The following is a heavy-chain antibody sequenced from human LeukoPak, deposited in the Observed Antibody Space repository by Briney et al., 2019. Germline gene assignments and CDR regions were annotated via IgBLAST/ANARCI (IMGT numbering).Heavy chain of an antibody. J-gene: IGHJ6*02. CDR2: IKQDGSEK. D-gene: IGHD3-22*01. CDR1: GFTFSSYW. V-gene: IGHV3-7*03. CDR3: ARNYDSSGFYYSYYHGMDV. Sequence: GGSLRLSCAASGFTFSSYWMSWVRQAPGKGLEWVANIKQDGSEKYYVDSVKGRFTISRDNAKNPLYLQMNSLRAEDTAVYHCARNYDSSGFYYSYYHGMDVWGQGTTVTVSS.